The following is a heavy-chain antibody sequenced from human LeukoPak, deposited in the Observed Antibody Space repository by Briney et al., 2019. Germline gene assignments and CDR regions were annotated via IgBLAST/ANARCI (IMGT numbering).Heavy chain of an antibody. V-gene: IGHV3-74*01. CDR2: INSDGTTT. Sequence: GGSLRLSCAASGFTFSSSWMYWVRQAPGKGLVWVSRINSDGTTTTDADSVKGRFTISRDNAKNMLYLQMNSLRAEDTVVYYCAREDHSNYNYWGQGTLVTVSS. CDR3: AREDHSNYNY. J-gene: IGHJ4*02. CDR1: GFTFSSSW. D-gene: IGHD4-11*01.